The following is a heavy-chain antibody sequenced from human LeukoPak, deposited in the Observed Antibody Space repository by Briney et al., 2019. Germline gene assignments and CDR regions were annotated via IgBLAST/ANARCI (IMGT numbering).Heavy chain of an antibody. D-gene: IGHD2-15*01. CDR1: GFTFSSYG. J-gene: IGHJ6*04. Sequence: GGSLRLSCAASGFTFSSYGMHWVRQAPGKGLEWVAVIWYDGSNKYYADSVKGRFTISRDNSKNTLYLQMNGLRAEDTAVYYCARVPILYYYYGMDVWGKGTTVTVSS. CDR3: ARVPILYYYYGMDV. V-gene: IGHV3-33*01. CDR2: IWYDGSNK.